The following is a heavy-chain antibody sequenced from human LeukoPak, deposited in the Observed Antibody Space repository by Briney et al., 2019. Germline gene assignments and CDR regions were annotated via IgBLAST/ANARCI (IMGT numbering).Heavy chain of an antibody. Sequence: GGSLRLSCAASGFTFSSYGMNWVRQAPGKGLEWVSSITSNSYIYFADSVKGRFTISRDNAKNSLYLQMNSLRAEDTAVYYCTRDRGSCTGATCHPNDYWGQGTLVTVSS. CDR3: TRDRGSCTGATCHPNDY. J-gene: IGHJ4*02. CDR1: GFTFSSYG. D-gene: IGHD2-8*02. CDR2: ITSNSYI. V-gene: IGHV3-21*01.